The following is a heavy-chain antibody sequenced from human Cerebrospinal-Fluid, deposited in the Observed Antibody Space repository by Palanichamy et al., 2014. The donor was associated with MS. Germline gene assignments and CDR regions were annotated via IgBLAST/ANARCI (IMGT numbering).Heavy chain of an antibody. CDR1: GNTFT. V-gene: IGHV1-18*01. J-gene: IGHJ4*02. CDR3: ARDSRGFADI. Sequence: QVHLVQSGAEVKKPGASVKVSCKASGNTFTITWVRQAPGQGLEWMGWISAYNGHTNYAQKLQGRVTMTTDTSRTTAYMELRSLRFDDTAVYYRARDSRGFADIWGQGTLVTVFS. CDR2: ISAYNGHT.